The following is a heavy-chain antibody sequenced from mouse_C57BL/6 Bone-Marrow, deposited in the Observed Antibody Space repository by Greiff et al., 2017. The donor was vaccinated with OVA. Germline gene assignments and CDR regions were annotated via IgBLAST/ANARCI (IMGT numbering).Heavy chain of an antibody. J-gene: IGHJ2*01. CDR3: AGEGDYRYFDY. V-gene: IGHV1-69*01. Sequence: QVQLQQPGAELVMPGASVKLSCKASGYTFTSYWMHWVKQRPGQGLEWIGEIDPSDSYTTYNQKFKGKSTLTVDKSSITAYMQLSSLTSEDAAVDYCAGEGDYRYFDYWGQGTTLTVSS. CDR1: GYTFTSYW. CDR2: IDPSDSYT. D-gene: IGHD2-4*01.